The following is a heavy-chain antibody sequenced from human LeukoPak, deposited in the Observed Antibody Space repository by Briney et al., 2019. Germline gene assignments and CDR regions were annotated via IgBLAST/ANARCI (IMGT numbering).Heavy chain of an antibody. CDR3: ARLTSSWSFDY. J-gene: IGHJ4*02. V-gene: IGHV5-51*01. CDR1: GYSFTNYW. CDR2: ISPDGSDT. Sequence: GESLKISCKGSGYSFTNYWIGWVRQMPGKGLEWMGIISPDGSDTRYSPSFQGQVTISADKSITTAYLQWSSLKASDTAMYYCARLTSSWSFDYWGQGTLVSVSS. D-gene: IGHD6-13*01.